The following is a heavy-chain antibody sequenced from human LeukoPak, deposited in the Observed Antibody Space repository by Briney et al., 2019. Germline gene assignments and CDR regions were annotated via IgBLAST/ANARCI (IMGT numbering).Heavy chain of an antibody. D-gene: IGHD3-22*01. V-gene: IGHV3-7*01. Sequence: GDSLRLSCAASGFNFNTYSMNWVRQAPGKGLEWVANIREDGSEKYYVDSVKGRFTISRDNAKNSLYLQMNSLSAEDTAVYYCASAPADGSGYYNFDQWGQGTLVTVSS. CDR2: IREDGSEK. CDR1: GFNFNTYS. J-gene: IGHJ4*02. CDR3: ASAPADGSGYYNFDQ.